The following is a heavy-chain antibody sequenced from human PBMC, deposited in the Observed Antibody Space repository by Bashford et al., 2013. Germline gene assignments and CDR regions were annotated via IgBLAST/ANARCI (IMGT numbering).Heavy chain of an antibody. V-gene: IGHV3-7*04. Sequence: GGSLRLSCAASGFMFSNSWMTWVRQAPGKGPEWVGNIKHDESEENYVDSVKGRFTISRDNAKNSLSLQMNSLRDEDTAVYYCVRGGSTYASWGQGNSGHRLL. CDR2: IKHDESEE. CDR3: VRGGSTYAS. CDR1: GFMFSNSW. J-gene: IGHJ5*02. D-gene: IGHD3-16*01.